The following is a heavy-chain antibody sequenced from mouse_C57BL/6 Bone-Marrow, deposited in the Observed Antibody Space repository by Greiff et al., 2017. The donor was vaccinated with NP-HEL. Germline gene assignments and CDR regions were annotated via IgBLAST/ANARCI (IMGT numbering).Heavy chain of an antibody. V-gene: IGHV1-81*01. J-gene: IGHJ4*01. D-gene: IGHD1-1*01. CDR1: GYTFTSYG. CDR3: ARATTVVANYYAMDY. CDR2: IYPRSGNT. Sequence: VQLKQSGAELARPGASVKLSCKASGYTFTSYGISWVKQRTGQGLEWIGEIYPRSGNTYYNEKFKGKATLTADKSSSTAYMELRSLTSEDSAVYFCARATTVVANYYAMDYWGQGTSVTVSS.